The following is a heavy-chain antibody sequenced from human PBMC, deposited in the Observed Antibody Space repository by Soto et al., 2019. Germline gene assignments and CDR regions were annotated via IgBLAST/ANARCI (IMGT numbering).Heavy chain of an antibody. D-gene: IGHD3-22*01. V-gene: IGHV3-33*01. CDR3: ARSPTDSSGYYYGAFDI. J-gene: IGHJ3*02. CDR1: GFTFSSYG. CDR2: IWYDGSNK. Sequence: GGSLRLSCAASGFTFSSYGMHWVRQPPGKGLEWVAVIWYDGSNKYYADSVKGRFTISRENSKNTLYLQMNSLRAEDTAVYYCARSPTDSSGYYYGAFDIWGQGTMVTVSS.